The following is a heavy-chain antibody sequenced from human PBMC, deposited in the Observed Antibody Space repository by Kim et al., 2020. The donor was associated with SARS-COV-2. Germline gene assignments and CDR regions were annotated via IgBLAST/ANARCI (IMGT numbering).Heavy chain of an antibody. CDR3: ARTLRITIFGVVIKKISRESEDYYEDGRDV. Sequence: GGSLRLSCAASGFTFSSYEMNWVRQAPGKGLEWVSYISSSGSTIYYADSVKGRFTLSLDNAKNSLSLQMTLLRAEDTAVYYWARTLRITIFGVVIKKISRESEDYYEDGRDVWGQGKTVTVSS. D-gene: IGHD3-3*01. J-gene: IGHJ6*02. CDR1: GFTFSSYE. CDR2: ISSSGSTI. V-gene: IGHV3-48*03.